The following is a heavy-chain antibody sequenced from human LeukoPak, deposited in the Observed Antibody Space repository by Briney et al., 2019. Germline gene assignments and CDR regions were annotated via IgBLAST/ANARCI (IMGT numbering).Heavy chain of an antibody. J-gene: IGHJ6*02. CDR1: GGSISSGGYY. Sequence: SETLSLTCTVSGGSISSGGYYWSWIRQHPGKGLERIGYIYYSGSTYYNPSLKSRVTISVDTSKNQFSLELSSVTAADTAVYYCARGQLWLRGFYYYYYGMDVWGQGTTVTVSS. D-gene: IGHD5-18*01. V-gene: IGHV4-31*03. CDR2: IYYSGST. CDR3: ARGQLWLRGFYYYYYGMDV.